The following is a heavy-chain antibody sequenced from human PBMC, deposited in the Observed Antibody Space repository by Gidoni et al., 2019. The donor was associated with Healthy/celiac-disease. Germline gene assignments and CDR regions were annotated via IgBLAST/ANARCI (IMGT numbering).Heavy chain of an antibody. Sequence: QVQLQESGPGLVKPSRTLSLTCAVSGGSTSSLPGWSWVRPPPGKGLEWIGEIYHSGSTKYSPSLRSRVTISVDKSKNQFSLKLSSVTAADTAVYYCARALRGPDYYDSSGFFDPWGQGTLVTVSS. CDR1: GGSTSSLPG. CDR2: IYHSGST. CDR3: ARALRGPDYYDSSGFFDP. D-gene: IGHD3-22*01. V-gene: IGHV4-4*02. J-gene: IGHJ5*02.